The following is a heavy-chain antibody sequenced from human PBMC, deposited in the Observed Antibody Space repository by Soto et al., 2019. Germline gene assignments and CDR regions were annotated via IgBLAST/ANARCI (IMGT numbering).Heavy chain of an antibody. V-gene: IGHV1-2*02. D-gene: IGHD6-6*01. CDR3: AKDLTRQLAYWLDP. Sequence: VASVKVSWKASGFSFTGCYRHWLRQAPGQGLEWMGWINAHSGGTEYAQKFQGRVTLTRDTSIATAYLTLTSLTSDDTALYYCAKDLTRQLAYWLDPWGQGTQVTVSS. J-gene: IGHJ5*02. CDR1: GFSFTGCY. CDR2: INAHSGGT.